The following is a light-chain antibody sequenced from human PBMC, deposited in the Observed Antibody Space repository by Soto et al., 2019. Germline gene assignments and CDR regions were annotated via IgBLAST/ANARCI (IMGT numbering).Light chain of an antibody. Sequence: EIVMTQSPATLSVSPGERATLSCRASQSVSSNLAWYQQKPGQAPRLLIYGASTRATGIPARFSGSGSGTEFTLTISSLQSEDFAVYYCQHYNNFWTFGQGTKV. J-gene: IGKJ1*01. V-gene: IGKV3-15*01. CDR1: QSVSSN. CDR3: QHYNNFWT. CDR2: GAS.